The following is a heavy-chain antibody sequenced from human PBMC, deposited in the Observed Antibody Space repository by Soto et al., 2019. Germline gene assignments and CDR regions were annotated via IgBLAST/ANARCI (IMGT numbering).Heavy chain of an antibody. CDR1: GYTFTSYA. CDR3: ARDQDFWSGYYLSGSQNAFDI. CDR2: INAGNGNT. V-gene: IGHV1-3*01. J-gene: IGHJ3*02. Sequence: ASVKVSCKASGYTFTSYAMHWVRQAPGQRLEWMGWINAGNGNTKYSQKFQGRVTITRDTSASTAYMELSSLRSEDTAVYYCARDQDFWSGYYLSGSQNAFDIWGQGTMVTVSS. D-gene: IGHD3-3*01.